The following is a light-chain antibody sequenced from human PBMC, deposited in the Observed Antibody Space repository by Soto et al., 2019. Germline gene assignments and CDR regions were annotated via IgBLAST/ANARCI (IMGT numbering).Light chain of an antibody. CDR2: GAF. V-gene: IGKV3-20*01. J-gene: IGKJ2*01. CDR1: ESVTSNQ. Sequence: EIVLTQSPGTLSLSPGERATLSCRASESVTSNQLAWYQQKPGQAPRLLIYGAFIRASGIPDRFSGSGSGIDFTLTISALEPVDFAVYYCQRYGTSRGTFGQGTKLEIK. CDR3: QRYGTSRGT.